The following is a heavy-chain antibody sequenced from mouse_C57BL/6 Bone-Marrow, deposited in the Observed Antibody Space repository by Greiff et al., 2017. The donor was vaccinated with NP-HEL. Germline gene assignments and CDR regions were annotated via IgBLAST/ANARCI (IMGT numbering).Heavy chain of an antibody. CDR3: ARDDYGGAWFAY. V-gene: IGHV8-12*01. D-gene: IGHD2-4*01. J-gene: IGHJ3*01. Sequence: QVTLKVSGPGILQSSQTLSLTCSFSGFSLSTSGMGVSWIRQPPGKGLEWLENIYWDDDKCYNPSLKSRLTISKDTSRNQVFHKITSVDTADTATYYCARDDYGGAWFAYWGQVTLVTVSA. CDR2: IYWDDDK. CDR1: GFSLSTSGMG.